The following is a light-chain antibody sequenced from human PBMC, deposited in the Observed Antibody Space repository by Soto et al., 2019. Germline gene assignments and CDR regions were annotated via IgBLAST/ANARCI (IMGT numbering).Light chain of an antibody. CDR2: GAS. Sequence: EIVMTQSPATLSVSPGERATLSCRASQSVSSNLAWYQQKPGQAPRLLIYGASTRATGIPDRFSGSGSGTEFPLTLSSLQSQDFAIYFCQQYNNWPPDKTFGQGTKVEIK. CDR3: QQYNNWPPDKT. CDR1: QSVSSN. V-gene: IGKV3-15*01. J-gene: IGKJ1*01.